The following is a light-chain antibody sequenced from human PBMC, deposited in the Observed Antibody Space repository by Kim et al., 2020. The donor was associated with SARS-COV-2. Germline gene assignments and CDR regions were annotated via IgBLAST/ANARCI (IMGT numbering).Light chain of an antibody. J-gene: IGKJ4*01. CDR2: PAS. Sequence: ASGADRVTMPCRASQGISNYLAGYKQKPGKAPKLLIFPASALQSGVPSRFRGSGSGTDFTLTITSLQPEDGATYYCQECYRAPLTFGGGTKVDIK. CDR1: QGISNY. CDR3: QECYRAPLT. V-gene: IGKV1-27*01.